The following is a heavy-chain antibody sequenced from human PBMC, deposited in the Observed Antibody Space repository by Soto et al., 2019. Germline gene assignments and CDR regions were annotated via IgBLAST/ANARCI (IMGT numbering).Heavy chain of an antibody. J-gene: IGHJ4*02. CDR2: IIPIFGTA. CDR3: ASTDGDTAMVPGPFDY. CDR1: GGTFSSYA. Sequence: SVKVSCKASGGTFSSYAISWVRQAPGQGLEWMGGIIPIFGTANYAQKFQGRVTITADESTSTAYMELSSLRSEDTAVYYCASTDGDTAMVPGPFDYWGQGTLVTVS. D-gene: IGHD5-18*01. V-gene: IGHV1-69*13.